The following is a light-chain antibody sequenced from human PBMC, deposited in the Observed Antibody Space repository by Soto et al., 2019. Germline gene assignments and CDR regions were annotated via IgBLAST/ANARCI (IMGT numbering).Light chain of an antibody. V-gene: IGKV1-33*01. CDR3: QQYSNLIT. Sequence: EIQMTQSPSSLSASLGDRFTSTCQASQDVSNYLNWYQQKLGKSPKLLIYDASNLETGVPSRFSGSGSGTYFSFTISSLQPEDFATYYCQQYSNLITFGQGTRLEIK. J-gene: IGKJ5*01. CDR2: DAS. CDR1: QDVSNY.